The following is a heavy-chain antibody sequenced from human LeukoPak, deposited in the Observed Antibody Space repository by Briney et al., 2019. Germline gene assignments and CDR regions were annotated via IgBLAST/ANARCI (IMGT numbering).Heavy chain of an antibody. Sequence: PSETLSLTCAVSGYSISSGYYWCCIRQPARKGLEWIGRIYTSGSTNYNLSLKSRVTISVDTCMNKFSLKLSSVTAADTAMYYCARDNARGGSFSDYLRYFQHWGQGTLVTVSS. CDR1: GYSISSGYY. V-gene: IGHV4-61*02. J-gene: IGHJ1*01. CDR3: ARDNARGGSFSDYLRYFQH. CDR2: IYTSGST. D-gene: IGHD5-12*01.